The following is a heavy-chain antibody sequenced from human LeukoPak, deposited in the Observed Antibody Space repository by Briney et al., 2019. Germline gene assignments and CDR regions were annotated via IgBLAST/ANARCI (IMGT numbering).Heavy chain of an antibody. V-gene: IGHV4-59*01. CDR1: GGSISSYY. CDR3: ARDPNIVSAVTLRAFDI. CDR2: IYYGGST. Sequence: SETLSLTCTVSGGSISSYYWSWIRQPPGKGLEWIGYIYYGGSTNYNPSLKSRVTISVDTSKNQFSLKLSSVTAADTAVYYCARDPNIVSAVTLRAFDIWGQGTMVSVSS. J-gene: IGHJ3*02. D-gene: IGHD5/OR15-5a*01.